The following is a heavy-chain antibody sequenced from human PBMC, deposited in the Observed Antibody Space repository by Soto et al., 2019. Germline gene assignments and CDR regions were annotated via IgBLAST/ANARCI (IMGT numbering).Heavy chain of an antibody. D-gene: IGHD1-1*01. V-gene: IGHV3-23*01. CDR3: AKALLRDQLYFSAIDT. J-gene: IGHJ5*02. CDR2: IRGNSDNT. Sequence: GGSLRLSCAASGFTFSDYSMTWVRQAPGKGLEWVSTIRGNSDNTYYGDSVEGRFTISRDNSKNTLYLQMSSLRAEDTAIYFCAKALLRDQLYFSAIDTWGQGTLVTVSS. CDR1: GFTFSDYS.